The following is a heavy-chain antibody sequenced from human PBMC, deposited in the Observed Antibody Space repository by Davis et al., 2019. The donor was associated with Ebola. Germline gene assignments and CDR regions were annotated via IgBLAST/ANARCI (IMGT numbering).Heavy chain of an antibody. CDR3: AKDTGGGSSSPPYYYYYGMDV. V-gene: IGHV3-9*01. CDR2: ISWNSGSI. J-gene: IGHJ6*02. CDR1: GFTFDDYA. Sequence: PGGSLRLSCAASGFTFDDYAMHWVRQAPGKGLEWVSGISWNSGSIGYADSVKGRFTISRDNAKNSLYLQMNSLRAEDTALYYCAKDTGGGSSSPPYYYYYGMDVWGQGTTVTVSS. D-gene: IGHD2-15*01.